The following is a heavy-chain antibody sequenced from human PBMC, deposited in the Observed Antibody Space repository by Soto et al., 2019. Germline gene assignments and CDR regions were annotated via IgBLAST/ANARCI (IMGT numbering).Heavy chain of an antibody. Sequence: ASVKVSCKASGGTFTSYTISWVRQAPGQGLEWMGRIIPILGKTNYAQKFQGRVTITADKSTSTAYMELSSLKSEDTAVYYCAREGVWYYGSGSYYKNGMDVWGQGTTVTVSS. CDR2: IIPILGKT. D-gene: IGHD3-10*01. CDR3: AREGVWYYGSGSYYKNGMDV. J-gene: IGHJ6*02. V-gene: IGHV1-69*08. CDR1: GGTFTSYT.